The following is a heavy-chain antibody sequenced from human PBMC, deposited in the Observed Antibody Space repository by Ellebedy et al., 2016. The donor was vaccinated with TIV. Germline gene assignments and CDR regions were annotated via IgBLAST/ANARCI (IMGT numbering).Heavy chain of an antibody. V-gene: IGHV3-7*01. J-gene: IGHJ3*02. Sequence: GESLKISCAASGFTFSSYWMSWVRQAPGKGLEWVANIKQDGSEKYYVDSVKGRFTISRDNSKNTLYLQMNSLRAEDTAVYYCASGDSTPWRRDAFDIWGQGTMVTVSS. D-gene: IGHD2-15*01. CDR1: GFTFSSYW. CDR2: IKQDGSEK. CDR3: ASGDSTPWRRDAFDI.